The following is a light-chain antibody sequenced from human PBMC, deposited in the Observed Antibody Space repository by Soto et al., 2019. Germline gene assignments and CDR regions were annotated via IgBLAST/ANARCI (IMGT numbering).Light chain of an antibody. J-gene: IGKJ1*01. CDR2: GAS. CDR3: QQYGSSPQT. CDR1: QSVSSSY. V-gene: IGKV3-20*01. Sequence: EIVLTQSPGTLSLSPGERATLSCITSQSVSSSYLAWYQQKPGQAPRLLIYGASSRATGIPGRFSGSGSGTDFTLTISRLEPEDFAVYYCQQYGSSPQTFGQGTKVDI.